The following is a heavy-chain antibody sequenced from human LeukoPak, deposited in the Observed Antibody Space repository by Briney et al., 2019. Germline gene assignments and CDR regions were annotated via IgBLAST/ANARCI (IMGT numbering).Heavy chain of an antibody. D-gene: IGHD6-19*01. CDR1: GGSFSGYY. V-gene: IGHV4-59*08. CDR2: IYYSGST. CDR3: ARAVSGRFDY. J-gene: IGHJ4*02. Sequence: SETLSLTCAVYGGSFSGYYWSWIRQPPGKGLEWTGYIYYSGSTNYNPSLKSRVTMSVDTSKNQFSLKLSSVTAADTAIYYCARAVSGRFDYWGQGTLVTVSS.